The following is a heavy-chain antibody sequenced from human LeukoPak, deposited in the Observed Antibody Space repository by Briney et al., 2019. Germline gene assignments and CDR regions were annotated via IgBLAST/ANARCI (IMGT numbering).Heavy chain of an antibody. Sequence: SETLSLTCTVSGGSISSNSYYWGWIRQPPGKGLKWIGSIYYSGSTYYNPSLKSRVTISVDTSKNQFSLKLSSVTAADTAVYYRARSTYYYDSSAFDIWGQGTMVTVSS. D-gene: IGHD3-22*01. V-gene: IGHV4-39*07. CDR3: ARSTYYYDSSAFDI. CDR1: GGSISSNSYY. CDR2: IYYSGST. J-gene: IGHJ3*02.